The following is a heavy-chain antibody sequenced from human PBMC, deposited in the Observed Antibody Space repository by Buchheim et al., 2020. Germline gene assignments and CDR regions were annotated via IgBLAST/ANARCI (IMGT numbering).Heavy chain of an antibody. D-gene: IGHD2-15*01. J-gene: IGHJ5*02. Sequence: EVKLEESGGGLVKPGGSLRLSCEASGFTFRNYSMNWVRQAPGKGLEWVSSISTTSYYIYYGDSVKGRFTISRDNGKSSLFLQMDSLRADDTAAYYCSRLRCSGGRCFFDHWGQGT. CDR3: SRLRCSGGRCFFDH. V-gene: IGHV3-21*01. CDR1: GFTFRNYS. CDR2: ISTTSYYI.